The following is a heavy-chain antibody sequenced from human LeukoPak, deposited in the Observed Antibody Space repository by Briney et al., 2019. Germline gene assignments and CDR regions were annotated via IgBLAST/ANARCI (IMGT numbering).Heavy chain of an antibody. V-gene: IGHV3-23*01. CDR1: EFNFKFYA. CDR2: ISESGGSS. CDR3: ARARGALSY. Sequence: PGGSLRLSCVASEFNFKFYAMSWVRQAPGKGLEWVSTISESGGSSYYANSVKGRFTISRDNSKNTLYLQMNSLRPEDTAIYFCARARGALSYWGQGTLITVSS. D-gene: IGHD1-26*01. J-gene: IGHJ4*02.